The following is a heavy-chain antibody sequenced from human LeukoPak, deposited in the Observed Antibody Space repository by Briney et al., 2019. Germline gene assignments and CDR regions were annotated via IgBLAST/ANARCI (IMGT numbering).Heavy chain of an antibody. CDR2: ISYDGSNK. J-gene: IGHJ5*02. CDR1: GFTFSSYG. V-gene: IGHV3-30*18. Sequence: GRSLRLSCAASGFTFSSYGMHWVRQAPGKGLEWVADISYDGSNKYYADSVKGRVTISRDNSKNTLYLQINSLRAEDTAVYYCAKRVLGSGWSGWFGPWGQSPLVTVSS. D-gene: IGHD6-19*01. CDR3: AKRVLGSGWSGWFGP.